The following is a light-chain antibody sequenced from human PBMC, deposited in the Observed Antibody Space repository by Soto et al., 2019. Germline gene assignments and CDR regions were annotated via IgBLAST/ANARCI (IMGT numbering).Light chain of an antibody. V-gene: IGKV3-11*02. CDR3: HQRQSWPRT. CDR1: QALNTR. J-gene: IGKJ1*01. Sequence: EIVLTQSPSTLSAFPGYRFTLSCRASQALNTRLSWYQHKPVQAPRLLIYLTSNRAAGVPSTFSAWGSERALTPTTSDVQPPDFAVYYCHQRQSWPRTFGQGTKVDIK. CDR2: LTS.